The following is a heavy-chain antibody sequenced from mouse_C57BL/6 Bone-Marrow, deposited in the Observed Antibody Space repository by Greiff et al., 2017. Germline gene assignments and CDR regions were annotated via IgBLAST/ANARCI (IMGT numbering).Heavy chain of an antibody. V-gene: IGHV5-12*01. CDR1: GFTFSDYY. Sequence: EVMLVESGGGLVQPGGSLKLSCAASGFTFSDYYMYWVRQTPEKRLEWVAYISNGGGSTYYPDTLKGRFTISRDKAKNTLYLQMSRLKSEDTAMYDCARQDEGRFAYWGQGTLVTVSA. J-gene: IGHJ3*01. CDR3: ARQDEGRFAY. CDR2: ISNGGGST. D-gene: IGHD6-1*01.